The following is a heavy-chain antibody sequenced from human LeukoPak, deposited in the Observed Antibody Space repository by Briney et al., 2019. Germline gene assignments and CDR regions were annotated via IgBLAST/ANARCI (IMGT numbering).Heavy chain of an antibody. CDR3: ARDVGKAY. CDR2: IHSSGNT. Sequence: SETLSLTCTVSGFSISTYYWSWFRQPAGKGLEWIGRIHSSGNTNYNPSLQSRVSLSIDTSQDQFSLRLTSLTAADTAVYFCARDVGKAYWGQGLLAIVSS. V-gene: IGHV4-4*07. CDR1: GFSISTYY. D-gene: IGHD4-23*01. J-gene: IGHJ4*02.